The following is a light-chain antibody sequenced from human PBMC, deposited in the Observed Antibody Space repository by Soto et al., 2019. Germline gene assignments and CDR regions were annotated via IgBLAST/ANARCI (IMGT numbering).Light chain of an antibody. J-gene: IGLJ1*01. V-gene: IGLV2-23*02. CDR1: SSDVGSYNL. CDR2: EVS. CDR3: CSYAGSSTFPYV. Sequence: QSVLTQPASVSGSPGQSITISCTGTSSDVGSYNLVSWYQQHPGKAPKLMIYEVSKRPSGVSNRFSGSKSGNTASLTISGLQAEDEADYYCCSYAGSSTFPYVFGPGTKVTVL.